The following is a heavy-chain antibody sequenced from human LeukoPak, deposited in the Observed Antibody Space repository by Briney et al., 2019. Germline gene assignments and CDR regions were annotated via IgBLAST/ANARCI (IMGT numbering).Heavy chain of an antibody. V-gene: IGHV3-20*01. CDR3: ARHYGDYDPYYYYYYMDV. Sequence: PGGSLRLSCAASGFTFDDYGMSWVRQAPGKGLEWVSGINWNGGSTGYADSVKGRFTISRDNAKNSLYLQMNSLRAEDMALYHCARHYGDYDPYYYYYYMDVWGKGTTVTISS. D-gene: IGHD4-17*01. CDR2: INWNGGST. CDR1: GFTFDDYG. J-gene: IGHJ6*03.